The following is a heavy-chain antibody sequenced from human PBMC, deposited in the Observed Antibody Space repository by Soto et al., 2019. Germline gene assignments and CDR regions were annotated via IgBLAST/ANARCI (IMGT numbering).Heavy chain of an antibody. V-gene: IGHV4-59*08. CDR1: GGSISSYY. Sequence: SETLSLTCTVSGGSISSYYWSWIRQPPGKGLEWIGYIYYSGSTNYNPSLKSRVTISVDTSKNQFSLKLSSVTAADTAVYYCARSGERIAAAGTGWFDPWGQGTLVTVSS. J-gene: IGHJ5*02. D-gene: IGHD6-13*01. CDR2: IYYSGST. CDR3: ARSGERIAAAGTGWFDP.